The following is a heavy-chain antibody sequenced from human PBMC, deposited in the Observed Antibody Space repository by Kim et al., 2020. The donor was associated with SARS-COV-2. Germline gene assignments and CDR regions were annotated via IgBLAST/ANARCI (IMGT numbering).Heavy chain of an antibody. J-gene: IGHJ4*02. CDR1: GGSISSYY. D-gene: IGHD5-18*01. Sequence: SETLSLTCTVSGGSISSYYWSWIRQPPGKGLEWIGYIYYSGSTNYNPSLKSRVTISVDTSKNQFSLKLSSVPAADTAVYYCAGVRPEGGYSYGWDRWGSYTGGVDYFDYWGQGTLVTVSS. CDR3: AGVRPEGGYSYGWDRWGSYTGGVDYFDY. CDR2: IYYSGST. V-gene: IGHV4-59*01.